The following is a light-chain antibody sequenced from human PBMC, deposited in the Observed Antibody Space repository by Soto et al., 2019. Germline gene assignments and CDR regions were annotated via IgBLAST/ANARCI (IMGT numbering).Light chain of an antibody. J-gene: IGKJ4*01. CDR3: QQYDNWPGA. V-gene: IGKV3-15*01. CDR2: GAS. CDR1: KRVSSN. Sequence: EIVMTQSPATLSVSPGERATLSCRASKRVSSNLAWYQQKPGQAPRLLIYGASTRATGIPARFSGSGSGTEFTLTISSLQSEDFAVYCCQQYDNWPGAFGGGTKVEIK.